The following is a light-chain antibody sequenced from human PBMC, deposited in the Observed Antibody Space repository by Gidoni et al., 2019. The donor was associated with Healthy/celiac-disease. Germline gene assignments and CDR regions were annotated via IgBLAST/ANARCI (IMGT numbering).Light chain of an antibody. CDR2: DAS. Sequence: AIQLTQSPSSLSASVGDRVTITCRASQGISSALAWYQQKPGKAPKLLIYDASSLESGVPSRFSGSGSGTDFTLTISSLQPEDFATYYCKQFNSYPITFGQGTRLEIK. V-gene: IGKV1-13*02. CDR3: KQFNSYPIT. J-gene: IGKJ5*01. CDR1: QGISSA.